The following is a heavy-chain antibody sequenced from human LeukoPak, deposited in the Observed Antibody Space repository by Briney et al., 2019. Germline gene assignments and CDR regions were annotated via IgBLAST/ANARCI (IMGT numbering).Heavy chain of an antibody. CDR2: IYYSGST. D-gene: IGHD3-10*01. CDR3: ARPSMVRGVIDHFDY. CDR1: GGSISSSSYY. Sequence: SVTLSLTCTVSGGSISSSSYYWGWIRQPPGKGLEWIGYIYYSGSTNYNPSLKSRVTISVDTSKNQFSLKLSSVTAADMAVYYCARPSMVRGVIDHFDYWGQGTLVTVSS. J-gene: IGHJ4*02. V-gene: IGHV4-61*05.